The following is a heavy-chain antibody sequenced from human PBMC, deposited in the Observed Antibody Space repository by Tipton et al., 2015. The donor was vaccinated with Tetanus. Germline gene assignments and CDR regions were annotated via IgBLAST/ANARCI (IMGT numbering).Heavy chain of an antibody. V-gene: IGHV4-31*03. Sequence: TLSLTCTVSGGSIGRGGYYWSWIRQHPGKGLEWIGDIYFSGSTYYNPSLKSRVTILVDTSKNQFSLKLKSVTAADTAVYYCARDQARGARGWNYFDSWGQGTLVSVSS. D-gene: IGHD6-6*01. J-gene: IGHJ4*02. CDR3: ARDQARGARGWNYFDS. CDR1: GGSIGRGGYY. CDR2: IYFSGST.